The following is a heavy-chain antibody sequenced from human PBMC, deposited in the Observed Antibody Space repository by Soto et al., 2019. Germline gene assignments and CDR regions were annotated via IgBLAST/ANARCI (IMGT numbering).Heavy chain of an antibody. Sequence: EVQLVEAGGGFVKPGGSLRLSCAASGFTFSNAWMSWVRQAPGKGLEWVGRIKSKTDGGTAAYAAPVKGRFTISRDDSKNTLYLPMNGLKTEDSAVYFCTTEFPMVRGVDSDYWGQGTLVTVS. CDR3: TTEFPMVRGVDSDY. J-gene: IGHJ4*02. CDR1: GFTFSNAW. V-gene: IGHV3-15*01. D-gene: IGHD3-10*01. CDR2: IKSKTDGGTA.